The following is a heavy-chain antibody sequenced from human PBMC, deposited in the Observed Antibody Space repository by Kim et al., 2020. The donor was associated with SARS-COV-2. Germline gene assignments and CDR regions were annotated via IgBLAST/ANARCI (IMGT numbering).Heavy chain of an antibody. CDR1: GGSISSGGYY. D-gene: IGHD3-16*02. Sequence: SETLSLTCTVSGGSISSGGYYWSWIRQHPGKGLEWIGYIYYSGSTYYNPSLKSRVTISVDTSKNQFSLKLSSVTAADTAVYYCARNMITFGGVIVPPDYWGQGTLVTVSS. CDR3: ARNMITFGGVIVPPDY. J-gene: IGHJ4*02. V-gene: IGHV4-31*03. CDR2: IYYSGST.